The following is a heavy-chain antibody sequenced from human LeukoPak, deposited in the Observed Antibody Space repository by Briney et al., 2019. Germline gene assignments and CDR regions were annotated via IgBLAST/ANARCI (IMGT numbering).Heavy chain of an antibody. CDR3: ARGIESYGDYGY. D-gene: IGHD4-17*01. CDR2: MYNSGST. Sequence: SETLSLTCTVSGGSISGSYWSWIRQPPGKGLEWIAYMYNSGSTNYNPSLKSRVTISIDTSKNQFSLKLSSLTAADTAIYYCARGIESYGDYGYWGQGILVTVPS. CDR1: GGSISGSY. J-gene: IGHJ4*02. V-gene: IGHV4-59*01.